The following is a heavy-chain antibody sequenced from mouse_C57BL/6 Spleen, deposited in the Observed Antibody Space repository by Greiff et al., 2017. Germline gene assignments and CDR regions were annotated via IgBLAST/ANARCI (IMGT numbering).Heavy chain of an antibody. D-gene: IGHD2-4*01. CDR1: GYAFTNYL. CDR2: INPGSGGT. J-gene: IGHJ4*01. Sequence: VQLQQSGAELVRPGTSVKVSCKASGYAFTNYLIEWVKQRPGQGLEWIGVINPGSGGTNYNEKFKGKATLTADKSSSTAYMQHSSLTSEDSAVYFCARSIYYEYDDGYDMDDWGKGT. V-gene: IGHV1-54*01. CDR3: ARSIYYEYDDGYDMDD.